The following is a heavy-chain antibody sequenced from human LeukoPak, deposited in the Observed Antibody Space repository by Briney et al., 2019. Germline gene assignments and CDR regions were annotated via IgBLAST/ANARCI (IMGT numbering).Heavy chain of an antibody. CDR3: ATYYYGSGSHH. CDR1: GYSISSGYY. V-gene: IGHV4-38-2*01. J-gene: IGHJ5*02. CDR2: IYHSGST. Sequence: SETLSLTCAVSGYSISSGYYWGWIRQPPGKGLEWIGSIYHSGSTYYNPSLKSRVTISVDTSKNQFSLKLSSVTAADTAVYYCATYYYGSGSHHWGQGTLVTVSS. D-gene: IGHD3-10*01.